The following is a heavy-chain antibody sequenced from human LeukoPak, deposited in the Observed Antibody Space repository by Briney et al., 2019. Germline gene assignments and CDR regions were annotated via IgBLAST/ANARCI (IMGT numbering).Heavy chain of an antibody. CDR2: ISSSGRTI. CDR3: ARGGSYYSSDY. CDR1: GFTFSSYE. J-gene: IGHJ4*02. D-gene: IGHD1-26*01. Sequence: GGSLRLSCAASGFTFSSYEMNWVRQAPGKGLEWVAYISSSGRTIYYADSVKGRFTISRDNAKNSLYLQMNSLRAEDTAVYNCARGGSYYSSDYWGQGTLVTVSS. V-gene: IGHV3-48*03.